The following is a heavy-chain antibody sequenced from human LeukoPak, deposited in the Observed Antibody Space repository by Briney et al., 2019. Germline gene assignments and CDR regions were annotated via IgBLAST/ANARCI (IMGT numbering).Heavy chain of an antibody. CDR2: IYNSGST. J-gene: IGHJ4*02. D-gene: IGHD3-22*01. CDR3: AGTPLNYYDSSGFYNSYFDY. Sequence: PSETLSLTCAVYGGSFSGYYWSWIRQPPGKGLEWIGYIYNSGSTNYNPSLKSRVTISPDTSKTQFSLKLTSVTAADTAVYYCAGTPLNYYDSSGFYNSYFDYWGQGTLVTVSS. CDR1: GGSFSGYY. V-gene: IGHV4-59*03.